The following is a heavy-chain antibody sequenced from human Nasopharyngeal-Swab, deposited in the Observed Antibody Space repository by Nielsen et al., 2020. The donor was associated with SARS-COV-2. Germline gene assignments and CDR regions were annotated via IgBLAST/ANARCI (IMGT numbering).Heavy chain of an antibody. CDR2: IKQDGSEI. CDR1: GFTFSNYW. CDR3: ARLKYDFWNVPPGDY. J-gene: IGHJ4*02. V-gene: IGHV3-7*01. D-gene: IGHD3-3*01. Sequence: GESLKISCAASGFTFSNYWMSWVRQAPGKGLEWVANIKQDGSEIYYVDSLKGRFTISRDNAKNTLYLQMNSLGAEDTAVYYCARLKYDFWNVPPGDYWGQGTLVTVSS.